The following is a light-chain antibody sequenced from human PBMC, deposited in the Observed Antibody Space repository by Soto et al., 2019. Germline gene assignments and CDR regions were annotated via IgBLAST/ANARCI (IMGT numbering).Light chain of an antibody. CDR1: YSDIGAYNY. CDR2: EVS. V-gene: IGLV2-14*01. CDR3: SSYTSSTTLYV. J-gene: IGLJ1*01. Sequence: QSVLTQPPSASGSPGQSVTIPCTGTYSDIGAYNYVSWYQQRPGEAPKLIIYEVSNRPSGISNRFSGSKSGNTASLTISGLQAEDEADYYCSSYTSSTTLYVFGTGTKLTVL.